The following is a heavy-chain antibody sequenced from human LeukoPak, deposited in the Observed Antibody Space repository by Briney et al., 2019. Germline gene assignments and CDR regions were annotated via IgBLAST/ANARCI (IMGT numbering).Heavy chain of an antibody. J-gene: IGHJ6*03. CDR2: IKQDGSEK. V-gene: IGHV3-7*01. Sequence: GGSLRLSCAASGFIFSSYSMNWVRQAPGKGLEWVANIKQDGSEKYYVDSVKGRFTISRDNAKNSLYLQMNSLRAEDTAVYYCARADSSIAARLSRSSIFNYYYYMDVWGKGTTVTVSS. CDR3: ARADSSIAARLSRSSIFNYYYYMDV. CDR1: GFIFSSYS. D-gene: IGHD6-6*01.